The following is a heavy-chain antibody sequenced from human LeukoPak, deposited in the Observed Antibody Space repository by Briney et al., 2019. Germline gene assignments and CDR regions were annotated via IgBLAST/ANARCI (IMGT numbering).Heavy chain of an antibody. D-gene: IGHD1-26*01. J-gene: IGHJ4*02. CDR1: GYAFISYD. CDR3: AREYSGRGSGTFDY. V-gene: IGHV1-46*01. CDR2: VNPNGFST. Sequence: ASVKVSCKASGYAFISYDIHWVRQAPGQGLEWVGRVNPNGFSTTYAQKFQGRVTMTSDTSTTTVYMDLSSLRSEDTAVYYCAREYSGRGSGTFDYWGQGTLVTVSS.